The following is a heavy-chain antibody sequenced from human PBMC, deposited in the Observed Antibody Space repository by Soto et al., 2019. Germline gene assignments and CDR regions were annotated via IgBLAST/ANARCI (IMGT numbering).Heavy chain of an antibody. J-gene: IGHJ4*02. CDR3: TRAAIRGELLDY. D-gene: IGHD1-26*01. V-gene: IGHV3-33*01. Sequence: GGSLRLSCAASGFTFNNYGMHWVRQAPGKGLEWVALIWHDGSNKGYADSVKGRFTISRDNSKNTLNLQMNSLRVEDTAVYYCTRAAIRGELLDYWGQGAQVTVAS. CDR2: IWHDGSNK. CDR1: GFTFNNYG.